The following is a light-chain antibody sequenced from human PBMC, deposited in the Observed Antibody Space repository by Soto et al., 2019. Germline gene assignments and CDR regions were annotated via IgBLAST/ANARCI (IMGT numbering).Light chain of an antibody. CDR2: ASS. CDR1: QAMSSS. Sequence: DIQLTQSPSFLSASVGDRVTITCRASQAMSSSLAWYQQKPAQAPKRLIFASSTLQSAVPSRLSGSRSGTEFTLTINSLQPDDFATEYCQHLTHVSRTFGPGTKVEI. J-gene: IGKJ2*01. CDR3: QHLTHVSRT. V-gene: IGKV1-9*01.